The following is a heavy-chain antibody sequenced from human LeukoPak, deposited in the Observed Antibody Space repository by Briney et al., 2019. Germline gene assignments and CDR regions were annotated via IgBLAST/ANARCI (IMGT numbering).Heavy chain of an antibody. J-gene: IGHJ4*02. Sequence: SETLSLTCTVSGGSISSSSYYWGWIRQPPGKGLEWIGSIYYSGSTYYNPSLKSRVTISVDTSKNQCSLKLSSVTAADTAVYYCARHGAWYSSSWSFDYWGQGTLVTVSS. V-gene: IGHV4-39*01. D-gene: IGHD6-13*01. CDR3: ARHGAWYSSSWSFDY. CDR2: IYYSGST. CDR1: GGSISSSSYY.